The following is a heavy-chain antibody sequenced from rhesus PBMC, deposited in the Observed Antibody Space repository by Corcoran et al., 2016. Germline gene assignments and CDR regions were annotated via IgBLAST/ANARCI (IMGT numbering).Heavy chain of an antibody. D-gene: IGHD2-15*01. Sequence: EVQLVESGGGLVQPGGSLRFSCAASGFTFSDYYMYWVRQAPGKGLEWVGFIRSKAYGGTAEYAASVKGRFTITRDDSKSIAYLQMSILKTEDTAVYYCTKDQYSFDYWGRGVLVTVSS. V-gene: IGHV3-184*01. CDR1: GFTFSDYY. CDR3: TKDQYSFDY. J-gene: IGHJ4*01. CDR2: IRSKAYGGTA.